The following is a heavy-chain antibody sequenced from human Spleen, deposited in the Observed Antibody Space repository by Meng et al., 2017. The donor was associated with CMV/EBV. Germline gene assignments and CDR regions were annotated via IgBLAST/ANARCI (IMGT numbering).Heavy chain of an antibody. CDR2: LNPSGGST. V-gene: IGHV1-46*01. CDR1: YTFTRYH. D-gene: IGHD6-19*01. J-gene: IGHJ4*02. Sequence: YTFTRYHMHCVRQAPGQGLEWMGLLNPSGGSTTYTQKFQDRVTMTRDTSTSTFYMELISLRSEDTAVYYCARGGIAVAGPSSSYYFDYWGQGTLVTVSS. CDR3: ARGGIAVAGPSSSYYFDY.